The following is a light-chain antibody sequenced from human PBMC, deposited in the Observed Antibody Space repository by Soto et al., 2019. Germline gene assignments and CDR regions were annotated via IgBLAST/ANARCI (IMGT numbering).Light chain of an antibody. CDR2: GAS. J-gene: IGKJ3*01. Sequence: EIVLTQSPGTLSLSPGERATLSCRASQSVSSNYLAWYQQKPGQAPRLLIYGASSRATSIPDRFSGSGSGTDFSLTISRLEPEDFAVYYWQQNGTSPFTFGPGTTVDIK. CDR3: QQNGTSPFT. V-gene: IGKV3-20*01. CDR1: QSVSSNY.